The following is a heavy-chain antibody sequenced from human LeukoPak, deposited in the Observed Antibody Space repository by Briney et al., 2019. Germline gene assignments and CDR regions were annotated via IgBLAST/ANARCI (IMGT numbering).Heavy chain of an antibody. D-gene: IGHD6-13*01. V-gene: IGHV1-18*01. Sequence: GASVKVSCKASGYTFTSYGISWVRQAPGQGLEWMGWISAYNGNTNYAQKLQGRVTMTTDTSTSTAYMELRSLRSDDTAVYYCAREQQLGHYYYYMDVWGKGTTVTVSS. CDR1: GYTFTSYG. J-gene: IGHJ6*03. CDR2: ISAYNGNT. CDR3: AREQQLGHYYYYMDV.